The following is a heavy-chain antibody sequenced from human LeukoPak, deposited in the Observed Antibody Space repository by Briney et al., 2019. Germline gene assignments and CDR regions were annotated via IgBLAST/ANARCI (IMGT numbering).Heavy chain of an antibody. CDR2: INSDGSSR. D-gene: IGHD6-13*01. J-gene: IGHJ4*02. V-gene: IGHV3-74*01. Sequence: GGSLRLSCAASGFTFSNYWMHWVRQAPGKGLVWVSRINSDGSSRNYADSVKGRFTISRDNAKNTLYLQMSSLRAEDTAVYYCASASSHRIAAGGDYWGQGTLVTVSS. CDR3: ASASSHRIAAGGDY. CDR1: GFTFSNYW.